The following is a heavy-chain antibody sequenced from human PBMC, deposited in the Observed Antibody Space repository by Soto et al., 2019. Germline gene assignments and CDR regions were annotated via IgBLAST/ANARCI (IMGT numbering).Heavy chain of an antibody. J-gene: IGHJ3*02. CDR2: ISAYNGNT. Sequence: GASVEVSCKASGYTFTSYGISWVRQAPGQGLEWMGWISAYNGNTNYAQKLQGRVTMTTDTSTSTAYMELRSLRSDDTAVYYCERTGGYSGYDYLVDIWGQGTMVTVSS. V-gene: IGHV1-18*01. CDR3: ERTGGYSGYDYLVDI. D-gene: IGHD5-12*01. CDR1: GYTFTSYG.